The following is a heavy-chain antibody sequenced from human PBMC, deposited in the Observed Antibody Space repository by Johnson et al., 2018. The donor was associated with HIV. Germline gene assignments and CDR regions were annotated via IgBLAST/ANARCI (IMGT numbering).Heavy chain of an antibody. CDR3: AKESDHFDAVASDI. CDR1: GFTFNTYA. CDR2: ISYDGGNK. Sequence: QVQLVESGGGVVQPGRSLRLSCAASGFTFNTYAMYWVRQAPGKGLEWVAIISYDGGNKYCADSVKGRFIISRDNARNTLYLQMNSLRTDDTAMYYCAKESDHFDAVASDIWGQGTMVTVSS. V-gene: IGHV3-30*04. J-gene: IGHJ3*02. D-gene: IGHD1-14*01.